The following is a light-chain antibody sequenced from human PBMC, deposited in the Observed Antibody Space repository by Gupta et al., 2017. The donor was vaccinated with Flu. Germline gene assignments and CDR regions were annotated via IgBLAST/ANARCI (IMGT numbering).Light chain of an antibody. Sequence: IVLTQSPDFPSVTPKEKLTITCRSSQNIGSSLHWYQQRPGQTPKLLVKYSSQDSLGVPSRFSGSGSGTEFTLTINSLEGEDAATYYCQQSGGFPGTFGQGTKLEIK. J-gene: IGKJ2*02. CDR2: YSS. CDR3: QQSGGFPGT. CDR1: QNIGSS. V-gene: IGKV6-21*01.